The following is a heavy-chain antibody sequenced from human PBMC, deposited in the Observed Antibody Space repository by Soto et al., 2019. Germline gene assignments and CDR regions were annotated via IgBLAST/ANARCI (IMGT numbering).Heavy chain of an antibody. Sequence: QVQLVESGGGVVQPGRSLRLSCAASGFTFSSYGMHWVRQAPGKGLEWVAVISYDGSNKYYADSVKGRFTISRDNSKNTLYLQMNSLRAEDTAVYYCAKGPLNWGMMDFDYGGQGTLVTVSS. CDR3: AKGPLNWGMMDFDY. CDR2: ISYDGSNK. J-gene: IGHJ4*02. CDR1: GFTFSSYG. D-gene: IGHD7-27*01. V-gene: IGHV3-30*18.